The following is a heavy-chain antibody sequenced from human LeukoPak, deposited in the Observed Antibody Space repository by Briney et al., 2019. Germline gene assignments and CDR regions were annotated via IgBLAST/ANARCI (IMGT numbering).Heavy chain of an antibody. J-gene: IGHJ4*02. V-gene: IGHV1-69*04. CDR2: IIPILGIA. CDR1: GGTFSSYA. CDR3: AREDVVVVVAAHFAY. D-gene: IGHD2-15*01. Sequence: ASVKVSCKASGGTFSSYAISWVRQAPGQGLEWMGRIIPILGIANYAQKFQGRVTITADKSTSTAYMELSSLRSEDTAVYYCAREDVVVVVAAHFAYWGQGTLVTVSS.